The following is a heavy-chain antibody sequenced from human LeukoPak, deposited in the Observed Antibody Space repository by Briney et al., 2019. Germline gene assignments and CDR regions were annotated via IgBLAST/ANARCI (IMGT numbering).Heavy chain of an antibody. Sequence: ASVKVSCKASGYTFTSYGISWVRQAPGQGLEWMGWISAYNGNTNYAQKLQGRVTMTTDTSTSTAYMELWSLRSDDTAVYYCARSLGDSSDYYPTGYYYYYMDVWGKGTTVTVSS. J-gene: IGHJ6*03. CDR2: ISAYNGNT. V-gene: IGHV1-18*01. CDR1: GYTFTSYG. D-gene: IGHD3-22*01. CDR3: ARSLGDSSDYYPTGYYYYYMDV.